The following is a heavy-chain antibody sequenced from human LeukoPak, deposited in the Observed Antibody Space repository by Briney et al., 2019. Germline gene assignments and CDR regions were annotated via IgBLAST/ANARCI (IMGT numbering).Heavy chain of an antibody. CDR2: ISAYNGNT. J-gene: IGHJ6*03. CDR1: GYTFTSYG. CDR3: ARDALWWLPIYYYSYMDV. V-gene: IGHV1-18*01. D-gene: IGHD5-12*01. Sequence: GASVKVSCKASGYTFTSYGISWVRQAPGQGLEWMGWISAYNGNTNYAQKFQGRVTMTRDTSISTAYMELSRLRSDDTAVYYCARDALWWLPIYYYSYMDVWGKGTTVTISS.